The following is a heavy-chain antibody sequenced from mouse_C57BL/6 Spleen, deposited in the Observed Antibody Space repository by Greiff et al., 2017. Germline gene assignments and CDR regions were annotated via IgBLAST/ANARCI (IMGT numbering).Heavy chain of an antibody. Sequence: VQLQESGAELVKPGASVKISCKASGYAFSSYWMNWVKQRPGKGLEWIGQLYPGDGDTNYNGKFKGKATLTADKSSSTAYMQLSSLTSEDSAVYFCARGDYGGILGWFAYWGQGTLVTVSA. V-gene: IGHV1-80*01. CDR2: LYPGDGDT. D-gene: IGHD1-1*01. CDR3: ARGDYGGILGWFAY. J-gene: IGHJ3*01. CDR1: GYAFSSYW.